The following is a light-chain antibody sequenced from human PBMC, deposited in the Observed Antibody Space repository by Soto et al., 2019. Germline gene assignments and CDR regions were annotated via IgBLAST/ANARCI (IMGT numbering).Light chain of an antibody. J-gene: IGKJ5*01. CDR1: QSVLYSSNNENY. CDR3: QQYYTTIA. Sequence: DVVMTQSPDSLAVSLCERATINCKSSQSVLYSSNNENYLAWYQQKPGQPPKLLIYRASTRESGVPDRFSGSGSGTDFTLTISSLQAEDVAVYYCQQYYTTIAFGQGTRLEI. V-gene: IGKV4-1*01. CDR2: RAS.